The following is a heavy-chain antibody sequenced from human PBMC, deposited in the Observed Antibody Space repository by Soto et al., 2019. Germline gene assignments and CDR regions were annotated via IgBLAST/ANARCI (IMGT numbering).Heavy chain of an antibody. V-gene: IGHV3-11*01. J-gene: IGHJ5*02. CDR2: ISSSGSTI. Sequence: QVQLVESGGGLVKPGGSLRLSCAASGFTFSDYYMSWIRQAPGKGLEWVSYISSSGSTIYYADSVKGRFTISRDNAKNALYLQMNSLRAEDTAVYYCERYGQWLPLRENWFDPWGQGTLVPVSS. CDR3: ERYGQWLPLRENWFDP. CDR1: GFTFSDYY. D-gene: IGHD6-19*01.